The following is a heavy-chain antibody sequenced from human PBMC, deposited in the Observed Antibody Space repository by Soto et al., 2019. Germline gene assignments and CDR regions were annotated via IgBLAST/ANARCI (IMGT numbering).Heavy chain of an antibody. V-gene: IGHV1-2*02. J-gene: IGHJ5*02. D-gene: IGHD3-10*01. Sequence: ASVKVSCKASGYTFTGYYMHWVRQAPGQGLEWMGWINPNSGGTNYAQKFQGRVTMTRDTSISTAYMELSRLRSDDTAVYYCARGLWFGENWFDPWGQGTPVPVSS. CDR1: GYTFTGYY. CDR2: INPNSGGT. CDR3: ARGLWFGENWFDP.